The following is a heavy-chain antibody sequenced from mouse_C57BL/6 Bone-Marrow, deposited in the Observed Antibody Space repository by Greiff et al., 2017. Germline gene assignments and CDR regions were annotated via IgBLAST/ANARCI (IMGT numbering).Heavy chain of an antibody. CDR1: GYNIKNNY. CDR2: IDPENGNT. CDR3: SCGLYYFDY. Sequence: VQLQQSVAELVRPGASVKLSCKASGYNIKNNYMHWVKQRPEQGLEWIGGIDPENGNTKYDPKFQGKATITADTSSNTAYLQLSSLTSEDAAIYYCSCGLYYFDYWGQGTTLTVSS. V-gene: IGHV14-3*01. J-gene: IGHJ2*01.